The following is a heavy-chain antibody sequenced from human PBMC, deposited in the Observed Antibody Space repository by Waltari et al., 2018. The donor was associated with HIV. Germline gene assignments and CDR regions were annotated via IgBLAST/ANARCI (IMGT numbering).Heavy chain of an antibody. J-gene: IGHJ2*01. CDR1: GFTFDDYA. Sequence: EVQLVASGGGLVQPGRSLRLSCAASGFTFDDYAMHWFRQAPGKGLEWVSGISWNSGTIGYADSVKGRFTISRDNAKNSLYLQMNSLRAEDTALYYCAKDKRSGYGGNSVWYFDLWGRGTLVTVSS. V-gene: IGHV3-9*01. D-gene: IGHD4-17*01. CDR2: ISWNSGTI. CDR3: AKDKRSGYGGNSVWYFDL.